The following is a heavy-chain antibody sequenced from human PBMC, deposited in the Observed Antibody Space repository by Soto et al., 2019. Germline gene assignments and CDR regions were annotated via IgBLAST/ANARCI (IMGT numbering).Heavy chain of an antibody. CDR1: GYPFTSYG. Sequence: QVQLVQSGAEVREPGASVKVSCKSSGYPFTSYGISWVQRAPGQGLEWMGWISAYEGNTKYAQKFQDRVIMTTDTSTNTAYMELRSLRSDDTAVYYCARLTRDGYMLFDYWGQGTLVTVSS. J-gene: IGHJ4*02. CDR2: ISAYEGNT. CDR3: ARLTRDGYMLFDY. D-gene: IGHD5-12*01. V-gene: IGHV1-18*01.